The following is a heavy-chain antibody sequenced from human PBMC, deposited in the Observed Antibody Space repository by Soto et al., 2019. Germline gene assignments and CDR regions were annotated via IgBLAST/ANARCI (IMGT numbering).Heavy chain of an antibody. CDR3: AIELAALNWFDP. V-gene: IGHV3-48*02. J-gene: IGHJ5*02. CDR1: GFTFSSYS. CDR2: ISSSSSTI. D-gene: IGHD1-1*01. Sequence: EVQLVESGGGLVQPGGSLRLSCAASGFTFSSYSMNWVRQAPGKGLEWGSYISSSSSTIYYADSVKGRFTISRDNAKNSLYLQMNSLRDEDTAVYYCAIELAALNWFDPLVHGTLVTVSS.